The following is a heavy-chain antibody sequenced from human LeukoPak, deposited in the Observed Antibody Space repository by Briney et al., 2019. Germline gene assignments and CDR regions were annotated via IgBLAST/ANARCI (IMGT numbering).Heavy chain of an antibody. CDR3: ARGDILTGSDYYYYMDV. CDR1: GFTFSSYE. V-gene: IGHV3-48*03. CDR2: ISNSGSTI. D-gene: IGHD3-9*01. J-gene: IGHJ6*03. Sequence: GGSLRLSCAASGFTFSSYEMNWVRQAPGKGLEWVSYISNSGSTIYYADSVKGRFTISRDNTKNSLYLQMNSLRAEDTAVYYCARGDILTGSDYYYYMDVWGKGTTVTISS.